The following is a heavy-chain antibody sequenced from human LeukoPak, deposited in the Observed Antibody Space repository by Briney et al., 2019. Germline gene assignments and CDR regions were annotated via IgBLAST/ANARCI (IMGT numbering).Heavy chain of an antibody. D-gene: IGHD3-22*01. V-gene: IGHV3-15*07. CDR2: IRSNSDGGTI. CDR1: GGSFSGYY. CDR3: ATDFYDST. J-gene: IGHJ5*02. Sequence: ETLSLTCAVYGGSFSGYYWSWIRQPPGKGLEWVGRIRSNSDGGTIDYAAPVKGRFTLSRDDSKTTLYLQMNSLQTEDTAVYYCATDFYDSTWGQGTLVTVSS.